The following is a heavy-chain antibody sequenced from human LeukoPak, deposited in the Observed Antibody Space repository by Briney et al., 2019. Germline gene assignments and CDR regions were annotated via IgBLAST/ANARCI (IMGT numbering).Heavy chain of an antibody. CDR3: ARAVPKLGSSSGNYYYYYYMDV. J-gene: IGHJ6*03. Sequence: SQTLSLTCTVSGGSISSGSYYWSWIRQPAGKGLEWIGRIYTSGSTNYNPSLKSRVTISVDTSKNQFSLKLSSVTAADTAVYYCARAVPKLGSSSGNYYYYYYMDVWGKGTTVTVSS. V-gene: IGHV4-61*02. D-gene: IGHD6-13*01. CDR2: IYTSGST. CDR1: GGSISSGSYY.